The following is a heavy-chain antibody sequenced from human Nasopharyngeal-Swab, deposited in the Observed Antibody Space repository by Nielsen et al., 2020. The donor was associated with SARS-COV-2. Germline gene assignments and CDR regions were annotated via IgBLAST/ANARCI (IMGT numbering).Heavy chain of an antibody. CDR3: ARQYYYDSSGYYVDY. Sequence: GESLNISCTGSGSSFTSYWICWVRQLPGKGLEWMGIIYPGDSATRYSPFFQGQVTISADKSISTAYLQWSSLKASDTAMYYCARQYYYDSSGYYVDYWGQGTLVTVSS. D-gene: IGHD3-22*01. V-gene: IGHV5-51*01. CDR1: GSSFTSYW. J-gene: IGHJ4*02. CDR2: IYPGDSAT.